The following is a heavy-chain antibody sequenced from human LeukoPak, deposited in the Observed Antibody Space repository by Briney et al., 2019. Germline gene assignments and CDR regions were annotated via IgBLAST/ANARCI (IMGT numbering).Heavy chain of an antibody. CDR1: GYTFTSYY. D-gene: IGHD2-2*01. Sequence: ASVKVSCKASGYTFTSYYMHWVRQAPGQGLEWMGIINPSGGSTSYAQKFQGRVTMTRDTSISTAYMDLTRLTSDDTAVYYCARGDSRYLLPLTFDSSGQEPWSPSPQ. V-gene: IGHV1-46*01. CDR3: ARGDSRYLLPLTFDS. J-gene: IGHJ4*01. CDR2: INPSGGST.